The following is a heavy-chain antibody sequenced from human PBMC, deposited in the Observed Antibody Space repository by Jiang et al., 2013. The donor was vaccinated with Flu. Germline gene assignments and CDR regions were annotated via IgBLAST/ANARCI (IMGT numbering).Heavy chain of an antibody. CDR1: GGSISSYY. CDR2: IYYSGST. D-gene: IGHD3-22*01. Sequence: GLVKPSETLSLTCTVSGGSISSYYWSWIRQPPGKGLEWIGYIYYSGSTNYNPSLKSRVTISVDTSKNQFSLRLNSATAADTAVYYCARDGRDYYDSSGYYYNPTFDIWGQGTMVTVSS. J-gene: IGHJ3*02. CDR3: ARDGRDYYDSSGYYYNPTFDI. V-gene: IGHV4-59*01.